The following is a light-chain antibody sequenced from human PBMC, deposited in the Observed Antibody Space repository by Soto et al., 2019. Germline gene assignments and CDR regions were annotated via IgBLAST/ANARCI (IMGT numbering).Light chain of an antibody. CDR3: PYYESSRSADV. Sequence: QSFLKPAPSVSGAPGQRVPMSCTGSSSNIGAGYDVHWYQPLPGTAPKLLIYGNSNRPSGVPDRFSGSKSGTSASLAITGLQTEDEADYYCPYYESSRSADVFGTGTKVPVL. CDR2: GNS. V-gene: IGLV1-40*01. CDR1: SSNIGAGYD. J-gene: IGLJ1*01.